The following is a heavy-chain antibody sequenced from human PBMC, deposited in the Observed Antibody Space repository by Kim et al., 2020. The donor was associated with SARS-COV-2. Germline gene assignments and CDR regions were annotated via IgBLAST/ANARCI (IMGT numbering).Heavy chain of an antibody. J-gene: IGHJ6*01. CDR3: AKGHRRMTIFGVATHYSYY. Sequence: ASVKVSCKASGYTFTSYGLSWVRQAPGQGLEWVGWINPYNSDTNYEANLQGRVTMTTDTSTSTGYLELRSLSSDDTAVYYCAKGHRRMTIFGVATHYSYY. V-gene: IGHV1-18*01. CDR2: INPYNSDT. D-gene: IGHD3-3*01. CDR1: GYTFTSYG.